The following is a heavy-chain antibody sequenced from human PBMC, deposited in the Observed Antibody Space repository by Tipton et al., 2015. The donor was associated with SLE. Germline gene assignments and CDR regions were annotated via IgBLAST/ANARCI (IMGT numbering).Heavy chain of an antibody. CDR1: GGSFSGNY. V-gene: IGHV4-34*01. D-gene: IGHD1-7*01. CDR3: TRVPRYNWNYIAD. CDR2: INRSGGT. J-gene: IGHJ4*02. Sequence: TLSLTCAVSGGSFSGNYWSWIRQVPGKGLEWIGEINRSGGTNYNAALNRRVAISVDTSKNQFSLKLTSVTAADTAVYHCTRVPRYNWNYIADWGQGTLVSVSS.